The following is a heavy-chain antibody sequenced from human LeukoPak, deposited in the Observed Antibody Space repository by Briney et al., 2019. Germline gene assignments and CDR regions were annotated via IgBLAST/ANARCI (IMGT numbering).Heavy chain of an antibody. V-gene: IGHV4-59*01. Sequence: SETLSLTCTVPGGSISSYYWSWIRQPPGKGLEWIGYIYYSGSTNYNPSLKSRVTISVDTSKNQFSLKLSSVTAADTAVYYCARGGRTIAAAGFGWFDPWGQGTLVTVSS. CDR2: IYYSGST. J-gene: IGHJ5*02. D-gene: IGHD6-13*01. CDR1: GGSISSYY. CDR3: ARGGRTIAAAGFGWFDP.